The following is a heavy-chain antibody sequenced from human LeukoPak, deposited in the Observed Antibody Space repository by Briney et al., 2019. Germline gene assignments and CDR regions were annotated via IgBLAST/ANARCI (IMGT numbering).Heavy chain of an antibody. CDR2: IIPIFGTA. J-gene: IGHJ3*02. D-gene: IGHD2-2*01. CDR1: GGTFSSYA. CDR3: ARVADIVVDWEAFDI. V-gene: IGHV1-69*05. Sequence: ASVKVSCKASGGTFSSYAISWVRQAPGQGLEWMGGIIPIFGTANYAQKFQGRVTITTDESTSTAYMELSSLRSEDTAVYYCARVADIVVDWEAFDIWGQGTMVTVSS.